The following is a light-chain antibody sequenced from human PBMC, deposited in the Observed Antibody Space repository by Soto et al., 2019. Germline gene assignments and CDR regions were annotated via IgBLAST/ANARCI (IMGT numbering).Light chain of an antibody. CDR1: QSVSNN. CDR3: QQYNTWPPYT. J-gene: IGKJ2*01. V-gene: IGKV3-15*01. CDR2: GVS. Sequence: EIVLTQSPATLSLSPGERATLSCRASQSVSNNLAWYQHKPGQAPRLLIYGVSTRATGIPARFSGSGSGTEFTLTISSLQSEDFAVYYCQQYNTWPPYTFGQGTKLEIK.